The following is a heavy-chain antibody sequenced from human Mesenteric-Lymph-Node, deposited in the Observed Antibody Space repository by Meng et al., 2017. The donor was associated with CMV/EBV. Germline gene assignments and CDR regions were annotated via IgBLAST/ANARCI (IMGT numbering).Heavy chain of an antibody. CDR3: ARADFWSGYQRYFDY. CDR2: ISVYNGKT. J-gene: IGHJ4*02. Sequence: APVKVSCKASGYTFTSYDINWVRQAPGQGLEWMGWISVYNGKTNYAQKLQGRVTMTTDTLTSTAYMELRSLRSDDTAVYYCARADFWSGYQRYFDYWGQGTLVTVSS. CDR1: GYTFTSYD. D-gene: IGHD3-3*01. V-gene: IGHV1-18*01.